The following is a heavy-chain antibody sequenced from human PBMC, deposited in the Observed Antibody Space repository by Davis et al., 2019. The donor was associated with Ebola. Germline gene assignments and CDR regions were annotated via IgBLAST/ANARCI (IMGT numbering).Heavy chain of an antibody. V-gene: IGHV1-8*01. Sequence: ASVKVSCKASGYTFTSYDISWVRQATGQGLEWMGWMNPNSGNTGYAQKFQGRVTMTTNTSITTAYMELSGLRSEDTAIYYCATYISSWGSGRFDPWGQGTLVTVSS. J-gene: IGHJ5*02. CDR2: MNPNSGNT. CDR3: ATYISSWGSGRFDP. CDR1: GYTFTSYD. D-gene: IGHD6-13*01.